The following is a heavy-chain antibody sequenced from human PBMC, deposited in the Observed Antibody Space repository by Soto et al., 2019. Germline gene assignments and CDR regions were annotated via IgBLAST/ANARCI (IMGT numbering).Heavy chain of an antibody. V-gene: IGHV3-23*01. CDR3: AKALITYSLSYFDY. J-gene: IGHJ4*01. CDR2: ITSVGYT. Sequence: EGSLGLSCAISGFSFSNYAMSWVHQAPGKGLEWVAAITSVGYTYYVVSLKGRFTISRDNSKNTLFLQMNSLRAEDTAVYYCAKALITYSLSYFDYLAPGTLVTVFS. CDR1: GFSFSNYA. D-gene: IGHD4-4*01.